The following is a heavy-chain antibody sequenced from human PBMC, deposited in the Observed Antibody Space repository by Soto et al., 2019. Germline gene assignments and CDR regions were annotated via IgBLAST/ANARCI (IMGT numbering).Heavy chain of an antibody. CDR1: GGSFSGYY. CDR3: AKGGPLGAAWKFDY. J-gene: IGHJ4*02. D-gene: IGHD3-16*01. V-gene: IGHV4-34*01. CDR2: INHSGST. Sequence: QVQLQQWGAGLLKPSETLSLTCAVYGGSFSGYYWSWIRQPPGKGLEWIGEINHSGSTNYNPSLKGRGHLTIGPAKDPVPLELRLGAAGEKGGYYWAKGGPLGAAWKFDYLGQGTLVTVSS.